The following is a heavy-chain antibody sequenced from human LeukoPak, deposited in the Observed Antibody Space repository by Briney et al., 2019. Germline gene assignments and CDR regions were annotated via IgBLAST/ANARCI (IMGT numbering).Heavy chain of an antibody. D-gene: IGHD6-13*01. V-gene: IGHV4-4*02. CDR2: IYHSGST. J-gene: IGHJ4*02. CDR1: GGSISSNNW. CDR3: ARVTGAAAVASFDY. Sequence: SGTLSLTCAVSGGSISSNNWWSWVRQPPGKGLEWIGEIYHSGSTNYNPSLKSRVTISVVKSKNQFSLKLISVTAADTAVYYCARVTGAAAVASFDYWGQGSLVTVSS.